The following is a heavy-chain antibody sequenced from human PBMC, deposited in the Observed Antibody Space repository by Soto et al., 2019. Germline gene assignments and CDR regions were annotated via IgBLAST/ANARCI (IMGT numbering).Heavy chain of an antibody. Sequence: KLQGRVTLTTDTSTSTAYMELRSLRSDDTAVYYCARGYYYYYGMDVWGQGTTVTVSS. V-gene: IGHV1-18*01. CDR3: ARGYYYYYGMDV. J-gene: IGHJ6*02.